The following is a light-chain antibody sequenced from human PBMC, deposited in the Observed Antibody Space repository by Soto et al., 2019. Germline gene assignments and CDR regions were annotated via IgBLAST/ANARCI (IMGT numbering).Light chain of an antibody. CDR2: AGS. Sequence: EIMMTQSPATLSVSPGESATLSCRASQSVSSHLAWYRQEPGQAPRLLVYAGSTGATGVPARFRGSGSGTEFTLTISSLQSEDFAVYFCQQYHDWPWTFGQGSRVEIK. J-gene: IGKJ1*01. V-gene: IGKV3-15*01. CDR3: QQYHDWPWT. CDR1: QSVSSH.